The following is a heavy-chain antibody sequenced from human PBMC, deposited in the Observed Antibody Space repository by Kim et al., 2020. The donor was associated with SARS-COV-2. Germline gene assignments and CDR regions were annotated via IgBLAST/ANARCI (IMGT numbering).Heavy chain of an antibody. V-gene: IGHV4-59*01. D-gene: IGHD3-3*01. CDR2: IANSGTT. CDR3: ARDGYYGLDV. Sequence: SETLSLTCSVSGGSISSDFWSWIRQSPGKRLEWIGYIANSGTTNYNPSLRSRVAISVDASKSQLSLQLTSVTAADTAVYYCARDGYYGLDVWGQGTTVTV. J-gene: IGHJ6*02. CDR1: GGSISSDF.